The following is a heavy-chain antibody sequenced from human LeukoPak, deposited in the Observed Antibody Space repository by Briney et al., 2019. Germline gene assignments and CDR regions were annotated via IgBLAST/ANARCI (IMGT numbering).Heavy chain of an antibody. CDR3: AKRSVVIRVILVGFHKEAYYFDS. D-gene: IGHD3-22*01. J-gene: IGHJ4*02. CDR1: GITLSNYG. Sequence: GGSLRLSCAVSGITLSNYGMSWVRQAPGKGLEWVAGISDSGGRTNYADSVKGRFTISRDNPKNTLYLQMNSLRAEDTAVYFCAKRSVVIRVILVGFHKEAYYFDSWGQGALVTVSS. V-gene: IGHV3-23*01. CDR2: ISDSGGRT.